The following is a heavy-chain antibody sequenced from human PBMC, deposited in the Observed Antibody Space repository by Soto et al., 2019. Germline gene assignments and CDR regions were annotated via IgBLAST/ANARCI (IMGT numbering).Heavy chain of an antibody. CDR3: AKAPPTYDFPYYFDS. Sequence: PGVSLRVCCAAAEVRCSDYAIHWVRQAPGKGLEWVSSISGSGSGGSTYYADSVKGRFTISRDNFKDTLFLQMNSLRAEDTAVYYCAKAPPTYDFPYYFDSWGQGTLVTVSS. CDR1: EVRCSDYA. CDR2: ISGSGSGGST. J-gene: IGHJ4*02. V-gene: IGHV3-23*01. D-gene: IGHD3-3*01.